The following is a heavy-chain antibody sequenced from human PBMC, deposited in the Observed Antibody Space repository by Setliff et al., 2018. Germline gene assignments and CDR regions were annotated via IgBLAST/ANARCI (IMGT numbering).Heavy chain of an antibody. CDR1: GYTFNSYG. CDR2: IDPSADYT. CDR3: ARAPLESGYYYGQGHYFDN. Sequence: ASVKVSCKASGYTFNSYGITWVRQAPGQGLEWMGIIDPSADYTNYAQKFQGRVTMTKDTSTTTVYMELSSLRSEDTAVYYCARAPLESGYYYGQGHYFDNWGQGTLVTVSS. D-gene: IGHD5-18*01. V-gene: IGHV1-46*02. J-gene: IGHJ4*02.